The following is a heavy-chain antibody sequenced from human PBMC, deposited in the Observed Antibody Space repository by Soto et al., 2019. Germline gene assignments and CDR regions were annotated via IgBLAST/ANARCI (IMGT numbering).Heavy chain of an antibody. V-gene: IGHV4-59*02. CDR2: MYYNGNI. J-gene: IGHJ5*02. CDR1: GGPVSNYY. D-gene: IGHD3-16*01. CDR3: ASGGNWFDP. Sequence: PSETLSLTCNVSGGPVSNYYWTWIRQSPEKGLEWIAYMYYNGNINYNPSLKSRVTISIDTSKNQFSLTLKSVTAADTAVYYCASGGNWFDPWGQRIQVTVSS.